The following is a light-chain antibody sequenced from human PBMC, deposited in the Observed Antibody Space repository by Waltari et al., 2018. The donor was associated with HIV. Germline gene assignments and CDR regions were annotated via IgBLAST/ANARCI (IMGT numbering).Light chain of an antibody. CDR3: SSYAGSAVF. Sequence: QSALTQPPSASGSPGQSVTISCTGTGNDVGGYNYVSWYQLHPGKAPKLLIYDVTRRPSGVPDRFSGSKSGNTASLTVSGLQGDDEADDYCSSYAGSAVFFGGGTKLTVL. CDR1: GNDVGGYNY. V-gene: IGLV2-8*01. CDR2: DVT. J-gene: IGLJ2*01.